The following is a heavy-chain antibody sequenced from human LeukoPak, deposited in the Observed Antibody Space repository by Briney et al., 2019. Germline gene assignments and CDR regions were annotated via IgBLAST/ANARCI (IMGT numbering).Heavy chain of an antibody. CDR3: ARVSLEIDY. CDR2: IFNGNGT. J-gene: IGHJ4*02. V-gene: IGHV3-53*01. CDR1: GFTVSSNC. Sequence: GGSLRLSCAASGFTVSSNCMSWVRQAPGKGLEWVSVIFNGNGTYYADSVKGRFTISRDNSKNTLYLQMNSLRAEDTAIYYCARVSLEIDYWGQGTLVTVSS.